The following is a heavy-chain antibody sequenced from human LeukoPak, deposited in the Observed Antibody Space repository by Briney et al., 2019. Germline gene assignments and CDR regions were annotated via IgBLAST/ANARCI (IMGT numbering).Heavy chain of an antibody. Sequence: GGSLRLSCAASGFTFSSYWMSWARQAPGKGLEWVANIKQDGSEKYYVDSVKGRFTISRDNAKNSLYLQMNSLRAEDTAVYYCARAGVYYDSSGYYSFDYWGQGTLVTVSS. CDR2: IKQDGSEK. D-gene: IGHD3-22*01. V-gene: IGHV3-7*01. J-gene: IGHJ4*02. CDR1: GFTFSSYW. CDR3: ARAGVYYDSSGYYSFDY.